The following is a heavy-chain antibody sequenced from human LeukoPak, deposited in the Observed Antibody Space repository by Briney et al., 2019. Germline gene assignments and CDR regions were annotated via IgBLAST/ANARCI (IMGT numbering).Heavy chain of an antibody. CDR1: GFTFSSYG. CDR2: ISGSGGST. J-gene: IGHJ4*02. CDR3: AKDWSKFDS. V-gene: IGHV3-23*01. Sequence: GGSLRLSCAASGFTFSSYGMSWVRQAPGKGLEWVSGISGSGGSTYYADSVKGRLTISRDNSKNTLYLQMNSLRAEDTAVYYCAKDWSKFDSWGQGTLVTVSS. D-gene: IGHD2-8*02.